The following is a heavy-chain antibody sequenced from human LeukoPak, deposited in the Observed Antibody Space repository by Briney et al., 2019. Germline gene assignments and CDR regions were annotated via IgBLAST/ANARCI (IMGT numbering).Heavy chain of an antibody. V-gene: IGHV3-30*18. CDR3: AKERTSTDYDILTGYCLDY. CDR1: GFTFSSYG. Sequence: GRSLRLSCAASGFTFSSYGMHWVRQAPGKGLEWVGVISYDGSNKYYADSVKGRFTISRDNSKNTLYLQMNSLRAEDTAVYYCAKERTSTDYDILTGYCLDYWGQGTLVTVSS. CDR2: ISYDGSNK. J-gene: IGHJ4*02. D-gene: IGHD3-9*01.